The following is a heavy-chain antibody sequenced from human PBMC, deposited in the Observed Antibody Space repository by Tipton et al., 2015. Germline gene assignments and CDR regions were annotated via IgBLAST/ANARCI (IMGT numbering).Heavy chain of an antibody. D-gene: IGHD3/OR15-3a*01. CDR1: GDSISSSNW. CDR2: IHHGGST. CDR3: ARDRTVSHYYYYGIDV. Sequence: TLSLTCSVSGDSISSSNWWSWVRQPPGKGLEWIGEIHHGGSTNYNPSLKSRVTVSVDTSKNQFSLKLSSVTAADTAVYYCARDRTVSHYYYYGIDVWGQGTTVTVSS. V-gene: IGHV4-4*02. J-gene: IGHJ6*02.